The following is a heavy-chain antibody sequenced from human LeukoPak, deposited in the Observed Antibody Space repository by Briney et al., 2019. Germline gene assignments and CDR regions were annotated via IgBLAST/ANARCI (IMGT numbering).Heavy chain of an antibody. CDR2: ISYDGINK. Sequence: GGSLRLSCAASGFTFSTYAMHWVRQAPGKGLEWVAIISYDGINKYYADSVKGRFTISRDNSKNTLYLQMNSLRTEDTAVYYCARDTATVTYYFDFWGQGTLVTVSS. CDR1: GFTFSTYA. J-gene: IGHJ4*02. CDR3: ARDTATVTYYFDF. D-gene: IGHD4-17*01. V-gene: IGHV3-30-3*01.